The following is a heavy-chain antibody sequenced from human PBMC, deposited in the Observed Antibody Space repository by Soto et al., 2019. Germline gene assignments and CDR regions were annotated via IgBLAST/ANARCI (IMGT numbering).Heavy chain of an antibody. CDR3: SRQTDAVQWLVVPTDYNFDY. Sequence: EGQLVESGGGLVQPGGSLKLSCAASGFTFGGSAMHWVRQASGKGLEWVGHIRSKTNSYATAYAESVKGRFTISRDDSMNTAYLQKNSLKTEDTAVYFCSRQTDAVQWLVVPTDYNFDYWGQGTLVTVSS. V-gene: IGHV3-73*02. D-gene: IGHD6-19*01. CDR1: GFTFGGSA. CDR2: IRSKTNSYAT. J-gene: IGHJ4*02.